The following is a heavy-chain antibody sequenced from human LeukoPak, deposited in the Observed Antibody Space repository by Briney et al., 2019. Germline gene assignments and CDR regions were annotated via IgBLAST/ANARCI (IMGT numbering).Heavy chain of an antibody. CDR2: IKSKVHGGTT. D-gene: IGHD4-11*01. V-gene: IGHV3-15*01. Sequence: GGSLRLCCTASGFTFSDAWMNWVRQAPGKGLGWVARIKSKVHGGTTDYAAPVNGRFTISRDDSENKLYLQMNSLKTEDTGVYYCSGHMTSADYWGQGTLVTVSS. J-gene: IGHJ4*02. CDR1: GFTFSDAW. CDR3: SGHMTSADY.